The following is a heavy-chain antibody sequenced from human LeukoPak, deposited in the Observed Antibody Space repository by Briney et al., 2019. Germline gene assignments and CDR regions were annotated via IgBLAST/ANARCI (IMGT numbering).Heavy chain of an antibody. Sequence: GGSLRLSCAASGFTFSGSTMHWVRQASGKGLEGVGRVRGKVNSYATAYAASVKGRFTISRDDSKNTAYLQMNSLKTEDTAVYYCTRTSPSYYDFWSGDGMDVWGQGTTVTVS. V-gene: IGHV3-73*01. J-gene: IGHJ6*02. CDR3: TRTSPSYYDFWSGDGMDV. CDR1: GFTFSGST. D-gene: IGHD3-3*01. CDR2: VRGKVNSYAT.